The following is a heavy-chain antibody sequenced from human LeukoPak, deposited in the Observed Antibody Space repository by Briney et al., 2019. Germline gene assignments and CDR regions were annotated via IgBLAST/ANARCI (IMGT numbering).Heavy chain of an antibody. V-gene: IGHV3-9*01. CDR2: ISWNSGSI. J-gene: IGHJ4*02. CDR1: GFTFNDYA. Sequence: GRSLRLSCAASGFTFNDYAMHWVRQAPGKGLEWVSGISWNSGSIGYADSVKGRFTISRDNSKNTLYLQMNSLRAEDTAVYYCAKAPRKMTKGEGGFDYWGQGTLVTVSS. D-gene: IGHD5-24*01. CDR3: AKAPRKMTKGEGGFDY.